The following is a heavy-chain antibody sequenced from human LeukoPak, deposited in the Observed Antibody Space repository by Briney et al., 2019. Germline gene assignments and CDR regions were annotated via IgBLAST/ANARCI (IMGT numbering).Heavy chain of an antibody. J-gene: IGHJ2*01. D-gene: IGHD2/OR15-2a*01. V-gene: IGHV3-30*18. CDR1: GFTFSNYG. CDR3: AKEKVPISMPAWYFDL. CDR2: IAHDGSVQ. Sequence: GGSLRLSCAASGFTFSNYGMHWVRQTPGKGREWVTVIAHDGSVQYYIDSVKGRFTISRDDSKNMLYLQMNSLRAEDTAIYYCAKEKVPISMPAWYFDLWGRGTLVTVSS.